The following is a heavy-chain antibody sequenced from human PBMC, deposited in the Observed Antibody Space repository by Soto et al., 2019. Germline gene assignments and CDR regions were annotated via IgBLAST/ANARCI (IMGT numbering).Heavy chain of an antibody. D-gene: IGHD7-27*01. Sequence: SDTLSLTYSVSGGSIIRSNWWSLVRQPPGKGLEWIGEIYHSGSTNYNPSLKSRVTISVDKSKNQFSLKLSSVTAADTAVDDCARESNWGRSCAYWGQGTMVT. J-gene: IGHJ4*02. V-gene: IGHV4-4*02. CDR2: IYHSGST. CDR3: ARESNWGRSCAY. CDR1: GGSIIRSNW.